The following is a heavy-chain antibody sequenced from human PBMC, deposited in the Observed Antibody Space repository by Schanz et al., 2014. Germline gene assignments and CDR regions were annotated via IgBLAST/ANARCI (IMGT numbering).Heavy chain of an antibody. J-gene: IGHJ3*02. CDR2: ISSSSSYT. D-gene: IGHD5-12*01. CDR1: GFSFSGYG. Sequence: VQLVESGGGVAQPGGSLRLSCAASGFSFSGYGMHWVRQAPGKGLEWVSYISSSSSYTNYADSVKGRFTISRDNAKNSLYLQMNSLRAEDTAVYYCARGGGPEDVFDIWGQGTILTVSS. V-gene: IGHV3-21*05. CDR3: ARGGGPEDVFDI.